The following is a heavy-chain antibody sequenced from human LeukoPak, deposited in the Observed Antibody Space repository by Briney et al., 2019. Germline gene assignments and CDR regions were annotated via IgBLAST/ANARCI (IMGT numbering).Heavy chain of an antibody. Sequence: SETLSLTCTVSGGSISNHYWSWIRQPPGKGLEWIGYISYSGSTNYNPSLKSRVTISGDTSKNQFSLKLSSVTAADTAVYYCAGGKGYGDYSNWFDPWGQGTLVTVS. V-gene: IGHV4-59*11. CDR2: ISYSGST. CDR3: AGGKGYGDYSNWFDP. J-gene: IGHJ5*02. D-gene: IGHD4-17*01. CDR1: GGSISNHY.